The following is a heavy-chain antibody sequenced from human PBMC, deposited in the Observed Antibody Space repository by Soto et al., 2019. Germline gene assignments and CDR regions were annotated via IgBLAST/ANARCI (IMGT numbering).Heavy chain of an antibody. V-gene: IGHV4-30-2*01. J-gene: IGHJ5*02. D-gene: IGHD3-10*01. CDR3: ARDRALKGSWFDP. CDR1: GGSISSGGYS. CDR2: IYHSGST. Sequence: SETLSLTCAVSGGSISSGGYSWSLIRQPPGKGLEWIGYIYHSGSTYYNPSLKSRVTISVDRSKNQLSLKLSSVTAADTAVYYCARDRALKGSWFDPWGQGTLVTVS.